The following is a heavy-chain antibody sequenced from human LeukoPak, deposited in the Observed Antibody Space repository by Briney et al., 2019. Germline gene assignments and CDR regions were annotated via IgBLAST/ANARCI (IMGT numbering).Heavy chain of an antibody. CDR2: IKQDGSEK. D-gene: IGHD6-13*01. CDR3: ARGRGRIAAAYYYYGMDV. V-gene: IGHV3-7*01. Sequence: PGGSLRLSCAASGFALRSYTVTWVRQAPGKGLEWVANIKQDGSEKYYVDSVKGRFTISRDNAKNSLYLQMNSLRAEDTAVYYCARGRGRIAAAYYYYGMDVWGQGTTVTVSS. CDR1: GFALRSYT. J-gene: IGHJ6*02.